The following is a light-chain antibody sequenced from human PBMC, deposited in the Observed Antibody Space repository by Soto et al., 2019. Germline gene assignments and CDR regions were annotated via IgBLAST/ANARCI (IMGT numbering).Light chain of an antibody. CDR1: QGISSY. CDR2: AAS. CDR3: QQLNSYPVLT. J-gene: IGKJ4*01. Sequence: IQLTQSPSSLSASVGDRVTITCRASQGISSYLAWYQQKPGKAPKLLIYAASTLQSGVPSRFSGSGSGTDFTLNISSLQPEDFATYYCQQLNSYPVLTFGGGTKVEIK. V-gene: IGKV1-9*01.